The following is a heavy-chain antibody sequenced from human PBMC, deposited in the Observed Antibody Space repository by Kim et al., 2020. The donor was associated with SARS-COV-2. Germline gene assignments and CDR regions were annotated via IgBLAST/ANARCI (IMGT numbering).Heavy chain of an antibody. Sequence: SVKVSCKASGFTFTSSAVQWVRQARGQRLEWIGWIVVGSGNTNYAQKFQERVTITRDMSTSTAYMELSSLRSEDTAVYYCAADAFWGLRSGLFDYWGQGTLVTVSS. J-gene: IGHJ4*02. CDR3: AADAFWGLRSGLFDY. D-gene: IGHD5-12*01. CDR1: GFTFTSSA. V-gene: IGHV1-58*01. CDR2: IVVGSGNT.